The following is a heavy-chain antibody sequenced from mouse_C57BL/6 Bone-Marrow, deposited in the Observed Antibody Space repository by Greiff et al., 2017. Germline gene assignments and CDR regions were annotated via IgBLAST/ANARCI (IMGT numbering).Heavy chain of an antibody. CDR1: GYTFTSYW. CDR3: ARGDAMDY. V-gene: IGHV1-55*01. CDR2: IYPGSGST. J-gene: IGHJ4*01. Sequence: VKLQESGAELVKPGASVKMSCKASGYTFTSYWITWVKQRPGQGLEWIGNIYPGSGSTNYNEKFKSKATLTVDTSSNTAYMQLSSLTSEDSAVYYCARGDAMDYWGQGTSVTVSS.